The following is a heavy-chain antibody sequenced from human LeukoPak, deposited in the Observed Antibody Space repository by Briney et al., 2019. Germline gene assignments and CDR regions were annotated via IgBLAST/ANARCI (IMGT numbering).Heavy chain of an antibody. CDR2: ISSSSSYI. D-gene: IGHD3-22*01. Sequence: GGSLRLSCAASGFTFSSYSMNWVRQAPGKGLEWVSSISSSSSYIYYTDSVKGRFTISRDNARNSLHLQMNSLRAEDTALYYCARVGTVVVTYFDSWGQGTLAIVSS. J-gene: IGHJ4*02. V-gene: IGHV3-21*01. CDR3: ARVGTVVVTYFDS. CDR1: GFTFSSYS.